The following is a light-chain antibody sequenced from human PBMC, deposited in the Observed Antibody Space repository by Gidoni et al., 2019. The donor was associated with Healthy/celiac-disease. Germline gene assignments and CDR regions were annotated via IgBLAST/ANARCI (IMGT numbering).Light chain of an antibody. J-gene: IGLJ2*01. CDR2: QDS. CDR1: ELGDKY. V-gene: IGLV3-1*01. CDR3: QAWDRNTGI. Sequence: SYDLTQPPSVSVSPGQTASITCSGDELGDKYASWYQQKPGQSPVLVIYQDSKRPSGIPERISGSNSGNTATLTISGTQSMDGADYYCQAWDRNTGIFGGGTELTVL.